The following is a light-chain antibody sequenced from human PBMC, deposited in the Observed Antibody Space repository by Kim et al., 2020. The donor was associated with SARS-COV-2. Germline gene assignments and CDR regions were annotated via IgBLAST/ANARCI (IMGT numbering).Light chain of an antibody. CDR3: NSRDSSGNHVV. J-gene: IGLJ2*01. Sequence: SSELTQDPAVFVALGQTVRITCQGDSLRSYYASWYQQKPGQAPVLVNYGKNNRPSGIPDRFSGSSSGNTASLTITGAQAEDEADYCCNSRDSSGNHVVFGGGTQLTVL. V-gene: IGLV3-19*01. CDR2: GKN. CDR1: SLRSYY.